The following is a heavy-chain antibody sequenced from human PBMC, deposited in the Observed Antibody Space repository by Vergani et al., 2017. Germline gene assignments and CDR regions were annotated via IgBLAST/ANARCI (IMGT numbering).Heavy chain of an antibody. CDR1: GDSMNTYY. CDR3: ARGAFLWLRQLDS. J-gene: IGHJ4*02. CDR2: IYDSGDT. V-gene: IGHV4-59*01. Sequence: QVQLQESGPGLVKPSETLSLTCSVSGDSMNTYYWTWIRQPPGKGLEWIGYIYDSGDTKYNPSLKSRVTMSLDTSKNQFSLNLYSVTAADTAVYYFARGAFLWLRQLDSWGQGTLVTVSS. D-gene: IGHD2-21*01.